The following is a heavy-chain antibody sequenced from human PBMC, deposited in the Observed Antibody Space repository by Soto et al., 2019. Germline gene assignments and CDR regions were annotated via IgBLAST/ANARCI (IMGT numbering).Heavy chain of an antibody. V-gene: IGHV4-59*01. CDR3: ASSNILTGYLYYFDY. D-gene: IGHD3-9*01. Sequence: SETLSLTCTVSGGSISSYYWSWIRQPPGKGLEWIGYIYYSGSTNYNPSLKSRVTISVDTSKNQFSLKLSSVTAADTAVYYCASSNILTGYLYYFDYWGQGTLVTVSS. CDR1: GGSISSYY. J-gene: IGHJ4*02. CDR2: IYYSGST.